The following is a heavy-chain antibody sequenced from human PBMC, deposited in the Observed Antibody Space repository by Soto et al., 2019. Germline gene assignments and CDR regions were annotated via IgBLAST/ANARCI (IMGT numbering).Heavy chain of an antibody. J-gene: IGHJ4*02. V-gene: IGHV4-4*02. CDR1: GGSISSSNW. Sequence: QVQLQESGPGLVKPSGNLSLTCAVSGGSISSSNWWSWVRQPPAKGLEWIGEIYHSGSTNYNPYLKSRVTISVHKSKDQFSLKLSSVTGGEKAVYYCASFRTAGRWGYWGQGTLVNVSS. D-gene: IGHD6-13*01. CDR3: ASFRTAGRWGY. CDR2: IYHSGST.